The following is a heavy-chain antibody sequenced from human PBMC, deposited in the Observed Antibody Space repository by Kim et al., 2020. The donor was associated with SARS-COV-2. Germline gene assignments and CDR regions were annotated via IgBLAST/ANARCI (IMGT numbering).Heavy chain of an antibody. CDR3: ATDYYDSSGYYYPYYFDY. D-gene: IGHD3-22*01. Sequence: GGSLRLSCAASGFTFSSYAMHWVRQAPGKGLEWVAVIWYDGSNKYYADSVKGRFTISRDNSKNTLYLQMNSLRAEDTAVYYCATDYYDSSGYYYPYYFDYWGQGTLVTVSS. CDR2: IWYDGSNK. CDR1: GFTFSSYA. J-gene: IGHJ4*02. V-gene: IGHV3-33*01.